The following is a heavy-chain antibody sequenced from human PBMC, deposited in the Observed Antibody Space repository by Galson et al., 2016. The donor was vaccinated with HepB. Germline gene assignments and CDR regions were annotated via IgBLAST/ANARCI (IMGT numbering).Heavy chain of an antibody. J-gene: IGHJ5*02. Sequence: SLRLSCAASGFTFRSYAMSWVRQAPGKGLEWVSAISSSGYSTYYADSVKGRFTISRDNSKNTLYLQMNSLRAEDTAVYYCAIRGIVAVMFAWGQGTLVTVSS. V-gene: IGHV3-23*01. CDR2: ISSSGYST. D-gene: IGHD6-13*01. CDR1: GFTFRSYA. CDR3: AIRGIVAVMFA.